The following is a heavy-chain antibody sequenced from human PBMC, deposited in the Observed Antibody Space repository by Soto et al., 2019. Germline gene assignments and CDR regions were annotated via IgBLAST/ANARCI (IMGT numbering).Heavy chain of an antibody. Sequence: LSLPCAVYGGSFSGYYWSWIRQPPGKGLEWIGEINHSGSTNYNPSLKSRVTISVDTSKNQFSLKLSSVTAADTAVYYCARPQTYYYDSSGSDAFDIWGQGTMVTVSS. D-gene: IGHD3-22*01. CDR1: GGSFSGYY. V-gene: IGHV4-34*01. CDR2: INHSGST. J-gene: IGHJ3*02. CDR3: ARPQTYYYDSSGSDAFDI.